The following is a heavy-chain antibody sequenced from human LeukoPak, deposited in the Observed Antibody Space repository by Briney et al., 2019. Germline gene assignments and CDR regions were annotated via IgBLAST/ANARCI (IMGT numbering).Heavy chain of an antibody. CDR1: GFTSNLFG. V-gene: IGHV3-30*18. Sequence: GGSLTLSCPVSGFTSNLFGMHWLRNTPGRALEWVADISYDGKSIYHAHSVKGRFTLPRDNPKNTLYLQMNSLTPEDTTLYYSAKDRNFRRVLYYFSDSWGQGNLVTLSS. CDR2: ISYDGKSI. J-gene: IGHJ4*02. CDR3: AKDRNFRRVLYYFSDS. D-gene: IGHD3-10*01.